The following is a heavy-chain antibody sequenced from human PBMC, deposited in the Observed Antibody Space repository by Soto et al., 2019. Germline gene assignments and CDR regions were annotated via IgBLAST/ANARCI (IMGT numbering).Heavy chain of an antibody. V-gene: IGHV3-30-3*01. CDR2: ISYDGSNK. J-gene: IGHJ6*02. CDR3: ARDQNPGDYYYYGMDV. Sequence: QVQLVESGGGVVQPGRSLRLSCAASGFTFSSYAMHWVRQAPGKGLEWVAVISYDGSNKYYADSVKGRFTISRDNSKNTLYLQMYSLRAEDTAVYYCARDQNPGDYYYYGMDVWGQGTTVTVSS. CDR1: GFTFSSYA.